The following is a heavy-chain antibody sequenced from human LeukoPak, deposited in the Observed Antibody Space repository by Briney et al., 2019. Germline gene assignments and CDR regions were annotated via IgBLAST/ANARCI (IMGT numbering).Heavy chain of an antibody. V-gene: IGHV3-9*03. J-gene: IGHJ4*02. Sequence: GGSLRLSCAASGFTFGDYAMHWVRQAPGKGLEWVSGISWNSGSIGYADSVKGRFTISRDNAKNSLYLQMNSLRAEDMALYYCAKDRTGIAAAGFDYWGQGTLVTVSS. D-gene: IGHD6-13*01. CDR1: GFTFGDYA. CDR2: ISWNSGSI. CDR3: AKDRTGIAAAGFDY.